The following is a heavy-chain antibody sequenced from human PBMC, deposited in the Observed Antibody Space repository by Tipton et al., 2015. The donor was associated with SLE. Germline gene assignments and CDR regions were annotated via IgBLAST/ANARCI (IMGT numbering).Heavy chain of an antibody. D-gene: IGHD4-23*01. CDR1: GGSFSSYT. J-gene: IGHJ5*02. Sequence: QSGAEVKKPGSSVKVSCKASGGSFSSYTINWVRQAPGQGLQWMGWINPNTGDTNYAQDFKGRVTMTRDTSINTAYMELSRLRSDDTAVYYCARAGMVVTGEGFDPWGQGTLVTVSS. CDR3: ARAGMVVTGEGFDP. V-gene: IGHV1-2*02. CDR2: INPNTGDT.